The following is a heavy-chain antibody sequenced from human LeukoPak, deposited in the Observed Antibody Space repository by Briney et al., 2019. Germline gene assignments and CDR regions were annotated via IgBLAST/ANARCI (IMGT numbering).Heavy chain of an antibody. D-gene: IGHD3/OR15-3a*01. CDR2: IYYSGNT. CDR3: ARQTGSGLFTLP. V-gene: IGHV4-34*01. Sequence: SETLSLTCAVYGGSFSGYYWSWIRQPPGKGLEWIGSIYYSGNTYYNASVKSRVTISIDSSKNQFSLMLSSVTAADTAVYYCARQTGSGLFTLPGGQGTPVTVSS. CDR1: GGSFSGYY. J-gene: IGHJ4*02.